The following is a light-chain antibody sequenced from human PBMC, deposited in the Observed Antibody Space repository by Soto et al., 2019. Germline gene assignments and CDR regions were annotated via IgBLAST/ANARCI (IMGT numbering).Light chain of an antibody. J-gene: IGKJ4*01. CDR2: DPS. V-gene: IGKV1-39*01. CDR1: QSVFNH. CDR3: HQSSSTPLT. Sequence: DVQMTQSPSSLSASVGDSVTITCRASQSVFNHLSWFQQRPGKGPKLLIYDPSSLHAGVPSRFSGSGYGTDFTLTISTVQPEDSAIYYCHQSSSTPLTFGGGTRVELK.